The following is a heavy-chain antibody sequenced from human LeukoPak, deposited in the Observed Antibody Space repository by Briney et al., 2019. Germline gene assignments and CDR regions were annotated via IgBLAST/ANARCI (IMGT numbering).Heavy chain of an antibody. CDR1: GGTFSSYA. D-gene: IGHD2-8*01. CDR3: ARGPNHYYYMDF. CDR2: IIPIFGTA. J-gene: IGHJ6*03. Sequence: SVKVSCKASGGTFSSYAISWVRQAPGQGLEWMGGIIPIFGTANYAQKFQGRVTITADKSINTVFMELSGLTSDDTALYYCARGPNHYYYMDFWGKGTTVSVSS. V-gene: IGHV1-69*06.